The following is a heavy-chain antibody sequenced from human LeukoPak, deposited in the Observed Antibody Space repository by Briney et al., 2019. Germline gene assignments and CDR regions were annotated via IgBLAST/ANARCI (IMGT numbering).Heavy chain of an antibody. V-gene: IGHV3-33*01. Sequence: GGSLRLSCAASGFTFSSYGMHWVRQAPGKGLEWVAVIWYDGSNKYYADSVKGRFTISRDNSKNTLYLQMNSLRVEDTAVYYCARGPSWEYYDSSGYYYYWGQGTLVTVSS. D-gene: IGHD3-22*01. CDR2: IWYDGSNK. CDR3: ARGPSWEYYDSSGYYYY. J-gene: IGHJ4*02. CDR1: GFTFSSYG.